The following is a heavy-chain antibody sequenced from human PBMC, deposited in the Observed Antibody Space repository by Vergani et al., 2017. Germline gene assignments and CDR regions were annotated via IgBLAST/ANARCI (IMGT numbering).Heavy chain of an antibody. CDR3: ARGRYYGSGSYNDY. D-gene: IGHD3-10*01. V-gene: IGHV4-34*01. Sequence: QVQLQESGPGLVKPSETLSLTCAVYGGSFSGYYWSWIRQPPGKGLEWIGEINHSGSTNYNPSLKSRVTISVDTSKNQFSLKLSSVTAADTAVYYCARGRYYGSGSYNDYWGQGTLVTVSS. CDR2: INHSGST. J-gene: IGHJ4*02. CDR1: GGSFSGYY.